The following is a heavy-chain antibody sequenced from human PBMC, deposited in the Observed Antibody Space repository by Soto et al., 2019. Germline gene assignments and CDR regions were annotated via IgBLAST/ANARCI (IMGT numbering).Heavy chain of an antibody. Sequence: QVQLVESGGGVVQPGRSLRLSCAASGFTFSSYGMHWVRQAPGKGLEWVAVIWYDGSNKYYADSVKGRFTISRDNSKNTLYLQMNSLRAEDTAGYYCARDMSSSWGQQDHYYYYYGMDVWGQGTTVSVSS. CDR1: GFTFSSYG. V-gene: IGHV3-33*01. J-gene: IGHJ6*02. D-gene: IGHD2-2*01. CDR3: ARDMSSSWGQQDHYYYYYGMDV. CDR2: IWYDGSNK.